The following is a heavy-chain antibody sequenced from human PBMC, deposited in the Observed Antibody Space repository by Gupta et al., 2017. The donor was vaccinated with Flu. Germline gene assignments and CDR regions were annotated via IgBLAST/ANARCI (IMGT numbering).Heavy chain of an antibody. Sequence: SINYSWGWSRQSPGKWVAWIGSIYDNGSTYYNPYVKSRVTIAVDTSKNQFSRKMSFVTAADPALYYCASHTSHSGNYIDYWGQGTLVTVSS. CDR1: SINYS. D-gene: IGHD1-26*01. J-gene: IGHJ4*02. CDR2: IYDNGST. CDR3: ASHTSHSGNYIDY. V-gene: IGHV4-39*01.